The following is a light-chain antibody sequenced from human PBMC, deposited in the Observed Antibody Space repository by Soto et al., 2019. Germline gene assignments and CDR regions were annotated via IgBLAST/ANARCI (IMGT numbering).Light chain of an antibody. J-gene: IGKJ2*01. V-gene: IGKV3-11*01. CDR3: QQRANWPQYT. Sequence: ETVLTQSPATLSLSPGERATLSCRASQSVSSYLAWYQQKPGQAPRLLIYDASNWATGIPARFSGSGSWTDFTLTISRLEPEDSAVYYCQQRANWPQYTFGQGTKLEIK. CDR2: DAS. CDR1: QSVSSY.